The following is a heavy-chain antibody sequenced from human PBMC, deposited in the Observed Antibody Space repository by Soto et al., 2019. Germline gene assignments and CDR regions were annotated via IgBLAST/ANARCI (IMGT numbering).Heavy chain of an antibody. V-gene: IGHV4-39*01. CDR1: GYSVTSSDYY. Sequence: SETLSLTSSVSGYSVTSSDYYWAWFRQPPGKGLEWIGSMFYSGLTYYNPSLKSRVTLSVDTSKNQFSVRLNSVTAADTAVYYCAPLSVSLSGPYGIHVWGQGTTVTVSS. D-gene: IGHD2-15*01. CDR3: APLSVSLSGPYGIHV. J-gene: IGHJ6*02. CDR2: MFYSGLT.